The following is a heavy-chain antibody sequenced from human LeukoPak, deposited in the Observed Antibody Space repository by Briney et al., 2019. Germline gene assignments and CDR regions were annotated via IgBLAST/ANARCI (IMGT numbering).Heavy chain of an antibody. D-gene: IGHD3-10*01. CDR2: IRSTANGYAT. V-gene: IGHV3-73*01. CDR3: TGNYYGSGSYADFDY. J-gene: IGHJ4*02. Sequence: SGGSPRLSCAASGFTFSGSALHWVRQASGKGLEWVGRIRSTANGYATAYAASVKGRFTISRDDSKNTAYLQMDSLKTEDTAVYYCTGNYYGSGSYADFDYWGQGTLVTVSS. CDR1: GFTFSGSA.